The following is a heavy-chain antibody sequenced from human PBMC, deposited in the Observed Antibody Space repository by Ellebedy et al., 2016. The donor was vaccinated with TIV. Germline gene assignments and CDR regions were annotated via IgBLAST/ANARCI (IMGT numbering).Heavy chain of an antibody. Sequence: AASVKVSCKASGDTFKDYAISWVRQAPGQGLEWMGGIVPVFGIANYAQTFEGRVTVTADKSTTTAYMELSGLRPDDTAMYYCARWVYNYGPRLFYFDYWGQGTLVTVSS. J-gene: IGHJ4*02. V-gene: IGHV1-69*10. CDR2: IVPVFGIA. CDR1: GDTFKDYA. CDR3: ARWVYNYGPRLFYFDY. D-gene: IGHD5-18*01.